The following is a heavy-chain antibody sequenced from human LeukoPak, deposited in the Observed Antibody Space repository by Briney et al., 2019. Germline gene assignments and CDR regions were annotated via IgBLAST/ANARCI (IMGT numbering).Heavy chain of an antibody. D-gene: IGHD5-24*01. V-gene: IGHV3-30*04. CDR3: ARRSSRDGHKESLDY. CDR1: GFTFSSYA. Sequence: SGGSLRLSCAASGFTFSSYAMHWVRQAPGKGLEWVAVISYDGSNKYYADSVKGRFTISRDNSKNTLCLQMNSLRAEDTAVYYCARRSSRDGHKESLDYWGQGTLVTVSS. J-gene: IGHJ4*02. CDR2: ISYDGSNK.